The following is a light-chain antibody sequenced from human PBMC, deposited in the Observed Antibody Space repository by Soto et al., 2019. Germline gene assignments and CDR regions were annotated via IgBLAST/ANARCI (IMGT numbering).Light chain of an antibody. CDR2: ENH. CDR3: QSYDSSTPVV. CDR1: SGSIASNY. J-gene: IGLJ2*01. V-gene: IGLV6-57*01. Sequence: NFMLTQPHSVSESPGKTVTISCTRSSGSIASNYVQWFQQRPGSSPTTVIYENHQRPSGVSDRFSGSVDSSSNSASLTISGLKTEDEADYYCQSYDSSTPVVFGGGTKVTVL.